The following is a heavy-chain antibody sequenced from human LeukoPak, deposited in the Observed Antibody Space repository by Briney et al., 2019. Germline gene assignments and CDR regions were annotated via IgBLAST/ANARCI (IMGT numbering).Heavy chain of an antibody. CDR1: GYTFTGYY. Sequence: ASVKVSCKASGYTFTGYYMHWVRQAPGQGLEWMGWITPNSGGTNYAQKFQGRVTMTRDTSISTAYMELRSLRSDDTAVYYCARRTRSPFDFDRLSSGGGFDIWGQGTMVTVSS. V-gene: IGHV1-2*02. CDR3: ARRTRSPFDFDRLSSGGGFDI. D-gene: IGHD3-9*01. J-gene: IGHJ3*02. CDR2: ITPNSGGT.